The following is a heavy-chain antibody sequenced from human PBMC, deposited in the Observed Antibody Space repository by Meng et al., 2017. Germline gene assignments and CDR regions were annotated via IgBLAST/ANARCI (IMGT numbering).Heavy chain of an antibody. Sequence: ASVKVSCKASGYTFTSYGISWVRQAPGQGLEWMGWISAYNGNTNYAQKLQGRVTMTTDTSTSTAYMELRSLRSDDTAVYYCARDLSDGSGILLLFYWGQGTLVTVSS. J-gene: IGHJ4*02. CDR3: ARDLSDGSGILLLFY. D-gene: IGHD3-10*01. CDR2: ISAYNGNT. V-gene: IGHV1-18*01. CDR1: GYTFTSYG.